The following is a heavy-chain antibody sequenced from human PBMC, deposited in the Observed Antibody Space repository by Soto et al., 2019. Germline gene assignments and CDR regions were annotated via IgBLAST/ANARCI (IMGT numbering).Heavy chain of an antibody. V-gene: IGHV3-33*01. J-gene: IGHJ5*02. CDR3: ARDQSWHDLVWWFDP. CDR2: IWYHGTTK. D-gene: IGHD1-1*01. Sequence: GGSLRLSCEVSGFSLSGYGMHWVRQAPGKGLEWVAVIWYHGTTKNYADSVKGRFTISRDTSKNTVYLQMDSLKVEDTAVYYCARDQSWHDLVWWFDPWGQGTLVTVSS. CDR1: GFSLSGYG.